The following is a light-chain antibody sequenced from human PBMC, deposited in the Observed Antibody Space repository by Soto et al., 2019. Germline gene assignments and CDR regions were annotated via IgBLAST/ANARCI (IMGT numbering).Light chain of an antibody. J-gene: IGLJ3*02. CDR1: SSDVGGYNY. CDR2: EVS. CDR3: SSYAGSNHLV. V-gene: IGLV2-8*01. Sequence: QSVLTQPPSASGSPGQSVTISCTGTSSDVGGYNYVSWYQQHPGKAPKLMIYEVSKRPSGVPDRFSGSKSGNTAALTVTGXXXXXXXXYYCSSYAGSNHLVFGGGTKLTV.